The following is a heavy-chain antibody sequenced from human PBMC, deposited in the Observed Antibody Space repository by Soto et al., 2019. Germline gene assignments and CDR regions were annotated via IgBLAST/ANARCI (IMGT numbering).Heavy chain of an antibody. CDR1: GYNFASHW. CDR2: IYPSDSDT. J-gene: IGHJ4*02. Sequence: GESLKISCKGSGYNFASHWIGWVRQMPGKGLEWMGIIYPSDSDTRYSPSFQGQVTISADKSISTAYLQWSSLKASDSAMYHCARRQDYTSTFLFDYWGLGTLVTVSS. CDR3: ARRQDYTSTFLFDY. D-gene: IGHD4-4*01. V-gene: IGHV5-51*01.